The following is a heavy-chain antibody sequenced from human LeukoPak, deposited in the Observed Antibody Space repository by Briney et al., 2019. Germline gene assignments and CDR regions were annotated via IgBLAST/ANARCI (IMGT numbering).Heavy chain of an antibody. D-gene: IGHD3-3*01. CDR1: GFTFDDYA. CDR2: ISGSGGST. V-gene: IGHV3-23*01. Sequence: GGSLRLSCAASGFTFDDYAMHWVRQAPGKGLEWVSAISGSGGSTYYADSVKGRFTISRDNSKNTLYLQMNSLRAEDTAAYYCAKDTAYYDFWSGYSPFDYWGQGTLVTVSS. J-gene: IGHJ4*02. CDR3: AKDTAYYDFWSGYSPFDY.